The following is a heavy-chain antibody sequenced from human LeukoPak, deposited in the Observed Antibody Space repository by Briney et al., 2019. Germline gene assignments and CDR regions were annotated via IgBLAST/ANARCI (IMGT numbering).Heavy chain of an antibody. CDR2: FKPKSVGT. CDR3: ARDGEVREPGYLDP. J-gene: IGHJ5*02. D-gene: IGHD3-10*01. CDR1: RDTVTPSN. Sequence: GPSLKLSSKASRDTVTPSNMHSGREAPGQRLEWMGWFKPKSVGTNYAQKFQGRVPMTRDTSISTAYMELSRLRSDATAVYYCARDGEVREPGYLDPWGQGTLVTVSS. V-gene: IGHV1-2*02.